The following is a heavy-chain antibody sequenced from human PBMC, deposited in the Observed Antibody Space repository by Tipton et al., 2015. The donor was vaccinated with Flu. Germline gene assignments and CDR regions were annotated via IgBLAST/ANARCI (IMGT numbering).Heavy chain of an antibody. V-gene: IGHV4-4*07. CDR2: IYSSGST. CDR1: GGSLSSFY. Sequence: TLSLTCTVSGGSLSSFYWSWIRQPAGKGLEWIGRIYSSGSTNVSPSFKSRLTMSVDASTNQFSLTVSSVTAADTAIYYCARGSGAGTFVIFDFWGQGTLVTVSS. J-gene: IGHJ4*02. D-gene: IGHD3-10*01. CDR3: ARGSGAGTFVIFDF.